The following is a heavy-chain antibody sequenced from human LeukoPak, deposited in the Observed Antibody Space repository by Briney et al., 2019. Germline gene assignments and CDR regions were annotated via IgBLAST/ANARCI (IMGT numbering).Heavy chain of an antibody. Sequence: GPSVTVSCKLSRYTLTELSMHWVRQPPGNGLEWKGAFNPEDSETIYAQKFQGRVTMTEDTSTDTAYMELSSLRSEDTAVYYCATIGIGAAGTVDYWGQGTLVTVSS. CDR2: FNPEDSET. D-gene: IGHD6-13*01. V-gene: IGHV1-24*01. CDR3: ATIGIGAAGTVDY. CDR1: RYTLTELS. J-gene: IGHJ4*02.